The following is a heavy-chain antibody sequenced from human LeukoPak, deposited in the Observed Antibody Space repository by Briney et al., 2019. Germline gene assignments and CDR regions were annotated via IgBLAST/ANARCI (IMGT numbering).Heavy chain of an antibody. CDR1: GFTFSSYN. Sequence: GGSLRLSCAASGFTFSSYNMNWVRQAPGKGLEWVSYISSSSSTIYYADSVKGRFTISRDNSKNTLYLQMNSLRAEDTAVYYCAKDYGSGYDIENFDYWGQGTLVTVSS. J-gene: IGHJ4*02. V-gene: IGHV3-48*01. CDR2: ISSSSSTI. D-gene: IGHD5-12*01. CDR3: AKDYGSGYDIENFDY.